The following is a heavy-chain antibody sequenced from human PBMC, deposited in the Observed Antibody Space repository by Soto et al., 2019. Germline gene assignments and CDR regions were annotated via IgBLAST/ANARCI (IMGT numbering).Heavy chain of an antibody. CDR2: ISYDGSNK. CDR1: GFTFSSYG. Sequence: PGGSLRLSCAASGFTFSSYGMHWVRQAPGKGLEWVAVISYDGSNKCYAAPVKGRFTISRDDSKNTLYLQMNSLKTEDTAVYYCTTLSITIFGVVLMDVWGQGTTVTVSS. D-gene: IGHD3-3*01. J-gene: IGHJ6*02. V-gene: IGHV3-30*03. CDR3: TTLSITIFGVVLMDV.